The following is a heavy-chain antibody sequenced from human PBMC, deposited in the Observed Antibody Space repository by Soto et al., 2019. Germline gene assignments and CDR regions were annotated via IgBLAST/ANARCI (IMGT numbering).Heavy chain of an antibody. CDR3: ARDNFNWNYLDY. V-gene: IGHV4-59*01. D-gene: IGHD1-20*01. CDR1: GGSISSYY. Sequence: SSETLSLTCTVSGGSISSYYWSWIRQPPGKGLEWIGYIYYSGSTNYNPSLKSRVTISVDTSKNQFSLKLSSVTAADTAVYYCARDNFNWNYLDYWGQGTLVTVS. CDR2: IYYSGST. J-gene: IGHJ4*02.